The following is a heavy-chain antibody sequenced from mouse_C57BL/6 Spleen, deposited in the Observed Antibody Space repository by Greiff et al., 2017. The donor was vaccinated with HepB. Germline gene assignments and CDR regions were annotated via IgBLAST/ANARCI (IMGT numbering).Heavy chain of an antibody. CDR3: ARGRYYGSSGDYFDY. D-gene: IGHD1-1*01. J-gene: IGHJ2*01. CDR2: IYPGDGDT. V-gene: IGHV1-80*01. CDR1: GYAFSSYW. Sequence: VQLQQSGAELVKPGASVKISCKASGYAFSSYWMNWVKQRPGKGLEWIGQIYPGDGDTNYNGKFKDKATLTADNSSSTAYMQLSSLTSEDSAVYFCARGRYYGSSGDYFDYWGQGTTLTVSS.